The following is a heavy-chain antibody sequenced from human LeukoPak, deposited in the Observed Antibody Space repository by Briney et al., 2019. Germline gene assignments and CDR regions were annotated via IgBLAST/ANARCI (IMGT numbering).Heavy chain of an antibody. CDR2: ISGSGGST. D-gene: IGHD3-22*01. Sequence: GGSLRLSCAASGFTFSSYAMSWVRQAPGKGLEWVSAISGSGGSTYYADSVKGRFTISRDNSKNTLYLQMNSLRAEDTAVYYCAKTRVKDKYYHDSSGYKGYWYFDLWGRGTLVTVSS. CDR3: AKTRVKDKYYHDSSGYKGYWYFDL. J-gene: IGHJ2*01. V-gene: IGHV3-23*01. CDR1: GFTFSSYA.